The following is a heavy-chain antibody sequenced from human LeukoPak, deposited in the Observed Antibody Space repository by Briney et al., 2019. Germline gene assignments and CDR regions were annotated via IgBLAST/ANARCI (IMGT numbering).Heavy chain of an antibody. Sequence: GGSLRLSCAASGFTFSSYWMSWVRQAPGKGLEGVANIKQDGSEKYYVDSVNGRFTISRDNAKNSLYLQMNSLRAEDTAVYYCARNDYVWGSYQDYWGQGTLVTVSS. CDR1: GFTFSSYW. D-gene: IGHD3-16*01. V-gene: IGHV3-7*01. CDR3: ARNDYVWGSYQDY. CDR2: IKQDGSEK. J-gene: IGHJ4*02.